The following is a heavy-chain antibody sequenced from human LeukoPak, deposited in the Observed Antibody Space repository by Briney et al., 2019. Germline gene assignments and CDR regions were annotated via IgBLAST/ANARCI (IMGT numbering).Heavy chain of an antibody. V-gene: IGHV3-66*01. CDR2: IYSGGST. CDR1: GFTFSSNY. D-gene: IGHD2-2*01. J-gene: IGHJ4*02. CDR3: ARAWSYCSSTSCPILFDY. Sequence: GGSLRLSCAASGFTFSSNYMSWVRQAPGKGLEWVSVIYSGGSTYYADSVKGRFTISRDNSKNTLYLQMNSLRAEDTAVYYCARAWSYCSSTSCPILFDYWGQGTLVTVSS.